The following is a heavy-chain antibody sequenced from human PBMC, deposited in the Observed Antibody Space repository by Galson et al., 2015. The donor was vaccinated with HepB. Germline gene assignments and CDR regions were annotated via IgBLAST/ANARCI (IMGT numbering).Heavy chain of an antibody. CDR3: AKPISDHYYYYTDV. J-gene: IGHJ6*03. CDR2: ISYDGSNK. D-gene: IGHD2-2*02. Sequence: SLRLSCAASGFTFSSYGMHWVRQAPGKGLEWVAVISYDGSNKYYADSVKGRFTISRDNSMNTLYLQMNSLRAEDTAVYYCAKPISDHYYYYTDVWGKGTTVTVSS. V-gene: IGHV3-30*18. CDR1: GFTFSSYG.